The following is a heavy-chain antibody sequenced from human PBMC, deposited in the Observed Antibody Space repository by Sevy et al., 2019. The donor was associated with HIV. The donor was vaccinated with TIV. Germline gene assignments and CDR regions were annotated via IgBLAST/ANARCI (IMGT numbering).Heavy chain of an antibody. J-gene: IGHJ4*02. Sequence: GGSLRLSCAASGFTFGSYWMTWVRQAPGKGLEWVANIKEDGSGRFYVDSVRGRFTVSRDNAKKTLYLQMNNLRGEDTALYYCARLYRSSSGRGLVNWGQGALVTFSS. CDR3: ARLYRSSSGRGLVN. CDR1: GFTFGSYW. D-gene: IGHD2-15*01. CDR2: IKEDGSGR. V-gene: IGHV3-7*01.